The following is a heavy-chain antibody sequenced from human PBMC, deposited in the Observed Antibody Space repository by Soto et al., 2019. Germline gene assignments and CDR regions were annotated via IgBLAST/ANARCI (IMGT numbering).Heavy chain of an antibody. V-gene: IGHV4-34*01. Sequence: SETLSLTCVVSGGSFSGYYWSWVRHPPGEGLEWIGEINDSGSANYNPSLTGRVTISLDTSKNQFSLKLNSVTAADTAVYYCARVAYYFGSGRYDFWGQGTQVTVSS. CDR3: ARVAYYFGSGRYDF. CDR1: GGSFSGYY. D-gene: IGHD3-10*01. CDR2: INDSGSA. J-gene: IGHJ4*02.